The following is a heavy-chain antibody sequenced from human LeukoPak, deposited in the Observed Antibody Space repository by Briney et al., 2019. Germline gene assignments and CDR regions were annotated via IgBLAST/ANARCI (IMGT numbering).Heavy chain of an antibody. D-gene: IGHD4-17*01. V-gene: IGHV3-23*01. J-gene: IGHJ5*02. Sequence: GGSLRLSCAASGFTFRSYAIYWVRQAPGKGLEWVSGISGSGGDTYFADSVKGRFTISRDNSKNTLYLQMNSLRAEDTAVYYCAIGLRSFNLWGQGTLVTVSS. CDR1: GFTFRSYA. CDR3: AIGLRSFNL. CDR2: ISGSGGDT.